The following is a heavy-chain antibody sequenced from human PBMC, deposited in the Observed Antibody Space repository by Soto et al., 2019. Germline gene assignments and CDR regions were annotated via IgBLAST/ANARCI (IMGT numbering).Heavy chain of an antibody. CDR1: GFIFSNHA. J-gene: IGHJ2*01. CDR2: ISWDGGTT. Sequence: EVQLLESGGGLVQPGGSLRLSCAASGFIFSNHAMSWVRQAPGKGLEWVSTISWDGGTTYYADSVKGRFTISRDNSKNSLYLQMNGLRTEDSALYYCAKGGDYWYFDLWGRGTLATVSS. CDR3: AKGGDYWYFDL. D-gene: IGHD3-16*01. V-gene: IGHV3-43*02.